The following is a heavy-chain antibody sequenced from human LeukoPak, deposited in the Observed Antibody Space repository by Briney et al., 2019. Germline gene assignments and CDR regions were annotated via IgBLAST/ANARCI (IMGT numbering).Heavy chain of an antibody. CDR2: IIGSGDII. D-gene: IGHD5-12*01. J-gene: IGHJ4*02. CDR1: GFTFSSYE. V-gene: IGHV3-48*03. Sequence: GGSLRLSCSASGFTFSSYEMNWVRQAPGKGLEWISYIIGSGDIIYYADSVKGRFTISRDNAKNSLFLQMNSLTADDTAVYYCARGSGYDAIFDYWGQGTLVTVSS. CDR3: ARGSGYDAIFDY.